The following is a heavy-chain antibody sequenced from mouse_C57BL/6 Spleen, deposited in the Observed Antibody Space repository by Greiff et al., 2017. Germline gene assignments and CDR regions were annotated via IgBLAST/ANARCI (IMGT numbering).Heavy chain of an antibody. J-gene: IGHJ1*03. CDR3: ARRGYYGSSYWYFAV. D-gene: IGHD1-1*01. Sequence: QVQLQQPGAELVRPGTSVKLSCKASGYTFTSYWMHWVKQRPGQGLEWIGVIDPSDSYTNYNQKFKGKATLTVDTSSITSYMQLSRLPSEDSAGYYCARRGYYGSSYWYFAVWGTGTTVTVSS. V-gene: IGHV1-59*01. CDR1: GYTFTSYW. CDR2: IDPSDSYT.